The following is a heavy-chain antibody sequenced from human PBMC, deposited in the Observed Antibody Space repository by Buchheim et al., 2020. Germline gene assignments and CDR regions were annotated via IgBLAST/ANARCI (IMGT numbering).Heavy chain of an antibody. CDR1: GFTFSDVW. D-gene: IGHD2-15*01. V-gene: IGHV3-15*01. CDR2: IKSKTAGETT. J-gene: IGHJ4*02. CDR3: ITGVVGAPYTFF. Sequence: EVQLVESGGGLVKPGGCLRLSCAASGFTFSDVWMSWVRQAPGKGLEWVGRIKSKTAGETTDYADPVKGRFSISRDDSKNTLYLQMSSLKTEDTAVYFCITGVVGAPYTFFWGQGTL.